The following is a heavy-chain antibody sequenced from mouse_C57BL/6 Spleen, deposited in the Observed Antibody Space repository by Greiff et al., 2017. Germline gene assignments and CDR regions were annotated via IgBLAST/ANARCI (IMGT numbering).Heavy chain of an antibody. CDR3: ARFYFDY. CDR2: IDPSDSYT. V-gene: IGHV1-59*01. Sequence: QVQLQQPGAELVRPGTSVKLSCKASGYTFTSYWMPWVKQRPGQGLEWIGVIDPSDSYTNYNQKFKGKATLTVDTSSSTAYMQLSSLTSEDSAVYYCARFYFDYWGQGTTLTVSS. J-gene: IGHJ2*01. CDR1: GYTFTSYW.